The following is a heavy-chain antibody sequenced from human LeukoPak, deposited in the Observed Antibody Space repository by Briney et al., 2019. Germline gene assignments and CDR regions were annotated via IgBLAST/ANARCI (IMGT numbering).Heavy chain of an antibody. V-gene: IGHV6-1*01. CDR2: TYCRSGWYN. CDR1: GDSVSSNSAA. Sequence: SQTLSLTCAISGDSVSSNSAAWNWIRQSPSRGLEWLGRTYCRSGWYNDYAESVKSRITINADTSKNQFSLHLNSVTPEDTAVYYCASGTAASDYWGQGTLVTVSS. D-gene: IGHD6-13*01. J-gene: IGHJ4*02. CDR3: ASGTAASDY.